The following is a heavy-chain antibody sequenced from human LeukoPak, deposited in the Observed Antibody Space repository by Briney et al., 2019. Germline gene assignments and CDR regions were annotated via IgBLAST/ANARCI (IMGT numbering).Heavy chain of an antibody. CDR3: AREGYCGGDCYFNYFDY. Sequence: ASVKVSCKASGGTFSSYATSWVRQAPGQGLEWMGGIIPIFGTANYAQKFQGRVTITADESTSTAYMELSSLRSEDTAVYYCAREGYCGGDCYFNYFDYWGQGTLVTVSS. V-gene: IGHV1-69*13. D-gene: IGHD2-21*02. CDR2: IIPIFGTA. J-gene: IGHJ4*02. CDR1: GGTFSSYA.